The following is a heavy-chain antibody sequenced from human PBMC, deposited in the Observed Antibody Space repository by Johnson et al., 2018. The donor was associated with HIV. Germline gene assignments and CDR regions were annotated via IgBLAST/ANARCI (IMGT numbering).Heavy chain of an antibody. Sequence: VQLVESGGGLAQPGGSLRLSCAASGFTFSNAWMSWVRQAPGKGLEWVGRIKSKTDGGTTDYAAPVKGRFTISRDDSKNTLYLQMNSLKAEDTAMYYCARDGESQQLPLGDAFDVWGQGTMVIVSS. CDR2: IKSKTDGGTT. J-gene: IGHJ3*01. CDR3: ARDGESQQLPLGDAFDV. D-gene: IGHD6-13*01. CDR1: GFTFSNAW. V-gene: IGHV3-15*01.